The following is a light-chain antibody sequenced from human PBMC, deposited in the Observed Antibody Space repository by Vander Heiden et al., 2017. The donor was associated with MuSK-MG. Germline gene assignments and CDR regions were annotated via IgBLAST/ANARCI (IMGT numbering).Light chain of an antibody. J-gene: IGLJ1*01. CDR1: SSNTGAGFD. Sequence: QSVLTRPPSVSGAPGQRVIISCTGSSSNTGAGFDVHWYQQLPGTAPKLLIYDNDNRPSGVPDRFSGSKSGTSASLAITGLQAEDEADYYCQSYDSSLSGSVFGSGTKVTVL. CDR2: DND. CDR3: QSYDSSLSGSV. V-gene: IGLV1-40*01.